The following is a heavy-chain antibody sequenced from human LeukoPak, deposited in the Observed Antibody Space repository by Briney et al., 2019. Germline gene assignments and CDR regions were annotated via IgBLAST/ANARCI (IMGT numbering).Heavy chain of an antibody. CDR3: ATLREPRDSGWSYYFDN. Sequence: PGGSLRLSCAVSGFTFSSYWMSWVRQAPGKGLEWVANIRQDGNEIYYVDLVKGRFTISRDNTNNSLYLQMNSLRAEDTAVYYCATLREPRDSGWSYYFDNWGQGTLVTVSS. CDR1: GFTFSSYW. CDR2: IRQDGNEI. D-gene: IGHD6-19*01. J-gene: IGHJ4*02. V-gene: IGHV3-7*01.